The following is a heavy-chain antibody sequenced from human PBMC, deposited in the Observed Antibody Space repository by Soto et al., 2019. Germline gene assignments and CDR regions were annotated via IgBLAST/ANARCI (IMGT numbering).Heavy chain of an antibody. CDR1: GFTFSSYS. CDR3: AKKVNSGPGSQYFDF. D-gene: IGHD3-10*01. V-gene: IGHV3-23*01. CDR2: FSTGGDGGTT. Sequence: GGSLRLSCAAFGFTFSSYSMSWVRQAPGKGLEWVSGFSTGGDGGTTYYIDSVKGRFTISRDNSKNMLFLQMNSLRGGDTAIYYCAKKVNSGPGSQYFDFWGQGTLVTV. J-gene: IGHJ4*02.